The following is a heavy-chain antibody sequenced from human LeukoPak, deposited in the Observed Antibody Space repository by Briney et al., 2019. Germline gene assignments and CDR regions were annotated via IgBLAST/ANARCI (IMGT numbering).Heavy chain of an antibody. V-gene: IGHV4-61*01. Sequence: SETLSLTCTVSSASISSASYYWSWIRQPPGKRLEWIGYIYYSGSTNYNLSLKSRLTISLDTSKNQFSLNLSSVTAADTAVYYCARVIGAAPYYFDYWGQGTLVTVSS. CDR3: ARVIGAAPYYFDY. CDR1: SASISSASYY. CDR2: IYYSGST. J-gene: IGHJ4*02. D-gene: IGHD2/OR15-2a*01.